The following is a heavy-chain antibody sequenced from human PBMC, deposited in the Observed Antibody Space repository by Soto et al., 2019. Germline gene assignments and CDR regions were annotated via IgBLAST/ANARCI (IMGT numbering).Heavy chain of an antibody. CDR3: ARLVVVAPVANV. CDR2: IFYTGTT. Sequence: SSETLSLTCSVSGGSINYNSYHWGWIRRPPGQGLEWIGSIFYTGTTFYNPSLESRATMSVDTSKNSFSLHLTSVTAADTAVYFCARLVVVAPVANVWGQGTLVTVSS. J-gene: IGHJ4*02. D-gene: IGHD2-2*01. V-gene: IGHV4-39*02. CDR1: GGSINYNSYH.